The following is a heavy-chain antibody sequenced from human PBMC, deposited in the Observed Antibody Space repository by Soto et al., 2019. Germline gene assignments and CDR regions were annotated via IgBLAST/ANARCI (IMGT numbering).Heavy chain of an antibody. CDR3: TKAGGWYYYDSSGPPDASHV. J-gene: IGHJ3*01. CDR1: GFTFSNYW. D-gene: IGHD3-22*01. V-gene: IGHV3-23*01. CDR2: ISVNGRT. Sequence: TGGSLRLSCAASGFTFSNYWMSWVRQVPGKGLEWVSGISVNGRTNYADSVKGRFTISRDNSKNMVFLQMDTLRAEDTALYYCTKAGGWYYYDSSGPPDASHVWGQGTMVTVSS.